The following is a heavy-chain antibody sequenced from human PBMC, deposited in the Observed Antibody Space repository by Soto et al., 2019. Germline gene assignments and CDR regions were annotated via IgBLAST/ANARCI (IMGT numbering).Heavy chain of an antibody. J-gene: IGHJ3*02. Sequence: TGGSLRLSCAASGFTFSSYAMSWVRQAPGKGLEWVSAISGSGGSTYYADSVKGRFTISRDNSKNTLYLQMNSLRAEDTAVYYCAKDRSYDSSGYSRPNSRAFDIWGQGTMVTVSS. V-gene: IGHV3-23*01. CDR2: ISGSGGST. CDR3: AKDRSYDSSGYSRPNSRAFDI. CDR1: GFTFSSYA. D-gene: IGHD3-22*01.